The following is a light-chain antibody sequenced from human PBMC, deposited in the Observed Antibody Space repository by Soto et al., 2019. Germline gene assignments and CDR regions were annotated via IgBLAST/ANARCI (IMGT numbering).Light chain of an antibody. CDR1: SSDVGSYNL. Sequence: QSALTQPASVSGSPGQSITISCTGSSSDVGSYNLVSWYQQHPGKAPKLMIYEGSKRPSGVSNRFSGSKSGNTASLTVSGRQAEDEADYFCCSYAGRSTYVFGTGTKLTVL. CDR3: CSYAGRSTYV. CDR2: EGS. J-gene: IGLJ1*01. V-gene: IGLV2-23*01.